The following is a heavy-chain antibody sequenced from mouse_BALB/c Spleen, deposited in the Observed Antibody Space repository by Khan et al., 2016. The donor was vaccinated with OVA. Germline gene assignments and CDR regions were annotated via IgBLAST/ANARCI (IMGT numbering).Heavy chain of an antibody. V-gene: IGHV3-2*02. Sequence: EVKLLESGPGLVKPSQSLSLTCTVTGYSITSDYAWNWIRQFPGNKLEWMGYISYSGSTTYNPSLKSRISITRDTSKNQFFLQLNSVNTEDTATYYCARWFTYWGQGTLVTVSA. CDR1: GYSITSDYA. CDR3: ARWFTY. CDR2: ISYSGST. J-gene: IGHJ3*01.